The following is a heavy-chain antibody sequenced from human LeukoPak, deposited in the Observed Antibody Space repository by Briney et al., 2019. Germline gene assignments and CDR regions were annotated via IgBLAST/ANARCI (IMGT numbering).Heavy chain of an antibody. CDR2: ISWNGGST. D-gene: IGHD3-22*01. CDR3: AKDGLEYYYDSSGYYPSD. Sequence: PGGSLRPSCAASGFTFDDYAMYWVRQAPGKGLEWVSLISWNGGSTYYADSVKGRFTISRDNSKNSLDLQMNSLRVEDTALYYCAKDGLEYYYDSSGYYPSDWGQGTLVTVSS. CDR1: GFTFDDYA. V-gene: IGHV3-43D*03. J-gene: IGHJ4*02.